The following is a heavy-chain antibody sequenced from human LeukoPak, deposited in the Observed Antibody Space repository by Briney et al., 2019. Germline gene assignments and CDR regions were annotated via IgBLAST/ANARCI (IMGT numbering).Heavy chain of an antibody. V-gene: IGHV4-4*07. D-gene: IGHD4-23*01. Sequence: PSETLSLTCTVSGGSISIYYWSWIRQPAGKGLEWIGRFYTSGNSNYNPSLKSRVTMSLDTSKNQFSLNLSSVTAADTAVYYCARLTTVITRGTFDIWGRGTLVTVSS. CDR3: ARLTTVITRGTFDI. CDR1: GGSISIYY. CDR2: FYTSGNS. J-gene: IGHJ2*01.